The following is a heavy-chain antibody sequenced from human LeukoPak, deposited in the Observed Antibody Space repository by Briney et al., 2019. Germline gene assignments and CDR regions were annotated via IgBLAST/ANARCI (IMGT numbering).Heavy chain of an antibody. CDR2: IKQNGTEK. D-gene: IGHD3-22*01. CDR3: ARGLYDRSGYYYYYYMDV. V-gene: IGHV3-7*04. CDR1: GFTFSSYW. J-gene: IGHJ6*03. Sequence: PGGSLRLSCAASGFTFSSYWMSWVRQAPGKGLEWVANIKQNGTEKYYVDSVKGRFTISRDNAKNSLYLQMNSLRVEDTAVYYCARGLYDRSGYYYYYYMDVWGKGTTVTVSS.